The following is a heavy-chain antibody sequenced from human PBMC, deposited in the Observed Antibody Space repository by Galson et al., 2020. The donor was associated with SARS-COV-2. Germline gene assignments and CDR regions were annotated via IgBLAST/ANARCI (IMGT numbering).Heavy chain of an antibody. Sequence: SETLSLTCAVSGGSISSSNRWSWVRQPPGKGLEWIGEIYHSGSTNYNPSLKSRVTISVDKSKNQFSLKLSSVTAADTAVYYCAREQYGNCYDSSGYYGRSIGNWFDPWGQGTLVTVSS. D-gene: IGHD3-22*01. CDR2: IYHSGST. CDR1: GGSISSSNR. V-gene: IGHV4-4*02. CDR3: AREQYGNCYDSSGYYGRSIGNWFDP. J-gene: IGHJ5*02.